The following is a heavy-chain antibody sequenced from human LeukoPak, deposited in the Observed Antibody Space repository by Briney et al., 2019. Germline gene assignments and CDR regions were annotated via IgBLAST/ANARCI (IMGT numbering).Heavy chain of an antibody. CDR1: GFTFDDYA. Sequence: GGSLRLSCAASGFTFDDYAMHWVRQAPGKGLEWVSGISWNSGSIGYADSVKGRFTISRGNAKNSLYLQMNSLRAEDTAFYYCAKGGDYDILTGIDYWGQGTLVTVSS. J-gene: IGHJ4*02. D-gene: IGHD3-9*01. V-gene: IGHV3-9*01. CDR3: AKGGDYDILTGIDY. CDR2: ISWNSGSI.